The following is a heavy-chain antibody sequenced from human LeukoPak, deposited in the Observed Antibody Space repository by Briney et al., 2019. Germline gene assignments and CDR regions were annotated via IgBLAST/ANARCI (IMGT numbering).Heavy chain of an antibody. CDR3: ARTYSSSWYGTAKENWFDP. Sequence: SETLSLTCAVYGGSFSGYYWSWIRQPPGKGLEWIGEINHSGSTNYNPSLKSRVTISVDTSKNQFSLKLSSVTAADTAVYYCARTYSSSWYGTAKENWFDPWGQGTLVTVSS. D-gene: IGHD6-13*01. V-gene: IGHV4-34*01. CDR1: GGSFSGYY. CDR2: INHSGST. J-gene: IGHJ5*02.